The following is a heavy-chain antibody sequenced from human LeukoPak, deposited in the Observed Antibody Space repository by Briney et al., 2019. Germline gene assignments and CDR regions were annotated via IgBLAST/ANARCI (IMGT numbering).Heavy chain of an antibody. Sequence: GGSLRLSCAASGFTFRSYAMSWVRQAPGKGLERVSAISGSGGTTYFADSVRGRFTISRDNSKNTLYLQMNSLRAEDTAVYYCAKVSTYGDDYHDAFDVWGQGTMVTVSS. CDR2: ISGSGGTT. CDR3: AKVSTYGDDYHDAFDV. D-gene: IGHD4-17*01. J-gene: IGHJ3*01. CDR1: GFTFRSYA. V-gene: IGHV3-23*01.